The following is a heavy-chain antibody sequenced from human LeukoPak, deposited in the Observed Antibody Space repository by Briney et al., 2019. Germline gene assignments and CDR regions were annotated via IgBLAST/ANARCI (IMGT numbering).Heavy chain of an antibody. CDR3: ARDRGLARYCSSSCFDY. D-gene: IGHD2-2*01. Sequence: GASVKVSCKASGYTFTGYYMHWVRQAPGQGLEWMGWINPNSGGTNYAQKFQGRVTMTRDTSISTAYMELSRLRSDDTAVYYCARDRGLARYCSSSCFDYWGQGTLVTVSS. V-gene: IGHV1-2*02. CDR2: INPNSGGT. J-gene: IGHJ4*02. CDR1: GYTFTGYY.